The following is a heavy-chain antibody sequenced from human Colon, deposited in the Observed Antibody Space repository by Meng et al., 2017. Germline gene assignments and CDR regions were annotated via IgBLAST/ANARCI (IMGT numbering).Heavy chain of an antibody. CDR3: ARADSTGYDFQH. CDR2: VNHSGRT. V-gene: IGHV4-34*01. Sequence: QVQLPPWVAGLFKPSETLSLTCAVSGGSFSGYYWTWLRQPPGKGLEWIGEVNHSGRTNYNPALRSRVTISVDTSQNQFSLKLSSVTATDTGVYYCARADSTGYDFQHWGQGALVTVSS. J-gene: IGHJ1*01. CDR1: GGSFSGYY. D-gene: IGHD3-22*01.